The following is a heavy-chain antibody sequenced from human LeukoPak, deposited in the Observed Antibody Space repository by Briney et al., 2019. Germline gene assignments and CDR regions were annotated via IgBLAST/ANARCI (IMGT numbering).Heavy chain of an antibody. J-gene: IGHJ4*02. D-gene: IGHD1-26*01. V-gene: IGHV3-23*01. CDR1: GFTFSSYA. Sequence: GGSLRLSCAASGFTFSSYAMSWVRQAPGKGLEWVSAMSGSGGSTYYADSVRGRFTISRDNSKSTLCLQMSSLRAEDTAVYYCAKDDYYTFDYWGQGTLVTVSS. CDR3: AKDDYYTFDY. CDR2: MSGSGGST.